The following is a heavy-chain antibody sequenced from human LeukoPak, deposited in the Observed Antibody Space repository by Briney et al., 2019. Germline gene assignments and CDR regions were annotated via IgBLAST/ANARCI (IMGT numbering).Heavy chain of an antibody. J-gene: IGHJ4*02. CDR3: AREYCSGHNCYKGFDY. CDR2: INPNNGGT. V-gene: IGHV1-2*02. Sequence: ASVKVSCKASGYTFTGSYMHWVRQAPGQGLEWMGWINPNNGGTIYAQKFQGRVTMTRDTSISTAYMELSSLRSDDTAMYYCAREYCSGHNCYKGFDYWGQGILVSVSS. D-gene: IGHD2-15*01. CDR1: GYTFTGSY.